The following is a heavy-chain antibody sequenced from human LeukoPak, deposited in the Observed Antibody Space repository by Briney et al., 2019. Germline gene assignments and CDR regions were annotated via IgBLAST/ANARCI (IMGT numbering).Heavy chain of an antibody. CDR1: GFTFSSYS. J-gene: IGHJ4*02. CDR3: AKGVGAQTPWRFDY. V-gene: IGHV3-21*04. CDR2: ISSSSSYI. D-gene: IGHD1-26*01. Sequence: GGSLRLSCAASGFTFSSYSMNWVRQAPGKGLEWVSSISSSSSYIYYADSVKGRFTISRDTSKNTLYLQMNSLRAEDTAVYYCAKGVGAQTPWRFDYWGQGTLVTVSS.